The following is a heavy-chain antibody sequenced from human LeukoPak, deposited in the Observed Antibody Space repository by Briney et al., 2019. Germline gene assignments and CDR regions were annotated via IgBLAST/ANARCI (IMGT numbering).Heavy chain of an antibody. CDR2: IYTSGST. V-gene: IGHV4-4*07. CDR1: GGSISSYY. J-gene: IGHJ4*02. Sequence: SETLSLTCTVSGGSISSYYWSWIRQPAGKGLEWIGRIYTSGSTNYNPSLKSRVTMSVDTYKNQFSLKLSSVTAADTVVYYCARGIYYYGSGSYSAYYFDYWGQGTLVTVSS. CDR3: ARGIYYYGSGSYSAYYFDY. D-gene: IGHD3-10*01.